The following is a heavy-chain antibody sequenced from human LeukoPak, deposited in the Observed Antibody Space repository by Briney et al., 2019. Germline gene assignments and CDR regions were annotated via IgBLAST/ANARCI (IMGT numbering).Heavy chain of an antibody. CDR2: IYYSGST. J-gene: IGHJ4*02. CDR1: GGSISSSSYY. CDR3: AWGSYRYSRSDY. V-gene: IGHV4-39*07. D-gene: IGHD3-16*02. Sequence: PSETLSLTCTVSGGSISSSSYYWGWIRQPPGKGLEWIGSIYYSGSTYYNPSLKSRVTISVDTSKNQFSLKLSSVTAADTAVYYCAWGSYRYSRSDYWGQGTLVTVSS.